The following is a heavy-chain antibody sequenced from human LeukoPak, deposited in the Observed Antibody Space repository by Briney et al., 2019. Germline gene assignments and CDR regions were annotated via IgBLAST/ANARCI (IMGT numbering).Heavy chain of an antibody. D-gene: IGHD6-19*01. CDR3: ARDSSGWLYYFDY. CDR1: GGSISTHY. V-gene: IGHV4-59*11. CDR2: VYHSGTT. Sequence: SETLSLTCTVSGGSISTHYWSWIRQPPGKGLEWIGYVYHSGTTNYNPSLKSRLTISVDTSKNQFSLRLSSVTAADTAMYYCARDSSGWLYYFDYWGQGALVTVSS. J-gene: IGHJ4*02.